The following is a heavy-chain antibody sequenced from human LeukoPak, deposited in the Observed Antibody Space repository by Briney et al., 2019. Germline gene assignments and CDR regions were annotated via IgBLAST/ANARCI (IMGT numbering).Heavy chain of an antibody. CDR2: ISGSGGST. D-gene: IGHD4-11*01. Sequence: PGGSLRLSCAASGFTFSSYAMSWVRQAPGKGLEWVSAISGSGGSTYYADSVKGRFTISRDNSKNTLYLQMNSLGAEDTAVYYCAKVPYSNYVVDFDYWGQGTLVTVSS. CDR3: AKVPYSNYVVDFDY. J-gene: IGHJ4*02. V-gene: IGHV3-23*01. CDR1: GFTFSSYA.